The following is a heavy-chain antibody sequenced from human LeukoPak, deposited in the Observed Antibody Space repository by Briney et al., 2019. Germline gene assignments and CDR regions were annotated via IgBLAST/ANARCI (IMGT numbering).Heavy chain of an antibody. J-gene: IGHJ4*02. CDR2: INPNSGGT. CDR1: GYTFTGYY. Sequence: ASVKVSCKASGYTFTGYYMHWVRQAPGQGLEWMGWINPNSGGTNYAQKFQGWVTMTRDTSISTAYMELSRLRSDDTAVYYCARDPYGGNNFFDYWGQGTLVTVSS. CDR3: ARDPYGGNNFFDY. V-gene: IGHV1-2*04. D-gene: IGHD4-23*01.